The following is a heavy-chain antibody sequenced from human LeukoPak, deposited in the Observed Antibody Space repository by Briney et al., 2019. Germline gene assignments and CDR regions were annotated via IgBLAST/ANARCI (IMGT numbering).Heavy chain of an antibody. D-gene: IGHD5-24*01. CDR3: ATGGDGYNFGY. CDR1: GYTFTGYY. J-gene: IGHJ4*02. Sequence: GASVKVSCKASGYTFTGYYMHWVRQAPGQGLEWMGIINPSGGSTSYAQKFQGRVTMTRDTSISTAYMELSRLRSDDTAVYYCATGGDGYNFGYWGQGTLVTVSS. CDR2: INPSGGST. V-gene: IGHV1-46*01.